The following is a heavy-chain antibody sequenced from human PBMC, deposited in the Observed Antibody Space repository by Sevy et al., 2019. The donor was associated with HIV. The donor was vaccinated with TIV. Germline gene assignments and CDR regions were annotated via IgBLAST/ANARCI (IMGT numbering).Heavy chain of an antibody. Sequence: GGSLSLSCAASGFTFSSYAMHWVRQAPGKGLEWVCAISNSGSDTKYAGSVKGRFTISRDNSKNTLYVQMNSLSAEDTAVYYCAKDRITVIGDAFDLWGQGTMVTVSS. V-gene: IGHV3-23*01. CDR3: AKDRITVIGDAFDL. CDR1: GFTFSSYA. CDR2: ISNSGSDT. D-gene: IGHD4-17*01. J-gene: IGHJ3*01.